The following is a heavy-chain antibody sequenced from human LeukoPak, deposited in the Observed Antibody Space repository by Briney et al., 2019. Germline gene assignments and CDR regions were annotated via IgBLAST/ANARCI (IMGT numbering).Heavy chain of an antibody. D-gene: IGHD3-16*02. CDR2: ILHNGDST. V-gene: IGHV3-23*01. J-gene: IGHJ3*02. CDR3: ARLSSFAFDI. CDR1: GFTCSTYV. Sequence: GGSLRLSCAASGFTCSTYVMSWVRQAPGKGLEWLSLILHNGDSTYYADSVKGRFTISRDNSKNTLYLQMNSLRAEDTAVYYCARLSSFAFDIWGQGTMVTVSS.